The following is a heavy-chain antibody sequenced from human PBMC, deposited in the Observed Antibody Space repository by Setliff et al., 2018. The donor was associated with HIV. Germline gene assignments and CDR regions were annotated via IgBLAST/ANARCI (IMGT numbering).Heavy chain of an antibody. D-gene: IGHD6-6*01. CDR2: IHTSWSS. J-gene: IGHJ4*02. CDR3: ARDLLGSSSLVDY. Sequence: SSETLSLTCTVSGGCISSGSYYWSWIRQPAGKGLEWIGHIHTSWSSSYNPSLKSRVIISLDTSKNQISLKLNSVNAADTAVYYCARDLLGSSSLVDYWGQGTLVTVSS. V-gene: IGHV4-61*09. CDR1: GGCISSGSYY.